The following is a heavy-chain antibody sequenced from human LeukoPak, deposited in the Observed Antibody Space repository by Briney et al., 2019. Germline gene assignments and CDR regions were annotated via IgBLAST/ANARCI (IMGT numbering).Heavy chain of an antibody. J-gene: IGHJ6*03. CDR2: INHSGST. V-gene: IGHV4-34*01. D-gene: IGHD2-2*01. CDR3: ARFPARTSSTGYYMDV. Sequence: SETLSLTCAVYGGSFSGYYWSWIRQPPGKGLEWIGEINHSGSTNYNPSLKSRVTISVDTSKNQFSLKLSSVTAADTAVYYCARFPARTSSTGYYMDVWGKGTTVTVSS. CDR1: GGSFSGYY.